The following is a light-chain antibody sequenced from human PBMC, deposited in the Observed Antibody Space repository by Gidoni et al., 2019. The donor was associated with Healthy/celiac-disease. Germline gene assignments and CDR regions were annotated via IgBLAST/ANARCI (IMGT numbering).Light chain of an antibody. J-gene: IGLJ2*01. CDR3: QSYDSSLSGHVV. CDR1: STNIGAGYD. Sequence: QSVLTQPPSVSGAPGQRGTISCTGSSTNIGAGYDVHWYQQLPATAPKLLIYGNNNRPSGVPDRCSGSKSGTSASLAITGLQAEDEADYYCQSYDSSLSGHVVFGGGTKLTVL. CDR2: GNN. V-gene: IGLV1-40*01.